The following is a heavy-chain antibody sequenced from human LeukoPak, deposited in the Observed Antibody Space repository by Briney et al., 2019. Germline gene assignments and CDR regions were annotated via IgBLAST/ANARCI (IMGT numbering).Heavy chain of an antibody. Sequence: GGSLRLSCAASGFTFSSYGMHWVRQAPGKGLEWVVFIRYDGSNKYYADSVKGRFTISRDNSKNTLYLQMNSLRAEDTAVYYCAGGQGWHFDLWGRGTLITVSS. J-gene: IGHJ2*01. V-gene: IGHV3-30*02. D-gene: IGHD2-15*01. CDR2: IRYDGSNK. CDR3: AGGQGWHFDL. CDR1: GFTFSSYG.